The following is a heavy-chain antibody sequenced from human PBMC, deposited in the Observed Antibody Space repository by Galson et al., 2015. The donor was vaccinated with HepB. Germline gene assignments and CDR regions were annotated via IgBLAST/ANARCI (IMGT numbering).Heavy chain of an antibody. CDR1: GFTVSGNY. J-gene: IGHJ4*02. CDR3: ARARASYYYDWD. V-gene: IGHV3-53*01. Sequence: SLRLSCAASGFTVSGNYMSWVRQAPGKGLEWVSVIYGGGSRYYADLCKGRFTISRDHSKNTLYLQMNSLTAEDTAVYYCARARASYYYDWDWGQGIVVTVSS. CDR2: IYGGGSR. D-gene: IGHD3-22*01.